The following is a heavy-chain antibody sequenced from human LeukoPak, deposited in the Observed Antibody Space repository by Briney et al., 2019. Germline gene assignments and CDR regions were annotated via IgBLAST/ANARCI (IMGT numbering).Heavy chain of an antibody. CDR3: ARYYIVVVPASPNLGHDAFDI. D-gene: IGHD2-2*01. CDR1: GGTFSSYA. CDR2: IIPIFGTA. V-gene: IGHV1-69*13. J-gene: IGHJ3*02. Sequence: SVKVSXKASGGTFSSYAISWVRQAPGQGLEWVGGIIPIFGTANYAQKFQGRVTITADESTSTAYMELSRLRSEDTAVYYCARYYIVVVPASPNLGHDAFDIWGQGTMVTVSS.